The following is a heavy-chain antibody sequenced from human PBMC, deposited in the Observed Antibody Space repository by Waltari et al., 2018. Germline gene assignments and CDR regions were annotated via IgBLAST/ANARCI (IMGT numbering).Heavy chain of an antibody. D-gene: IGHD3-16*01. CDR2: SNREGSST. Sequence: EVQLVESGGGLVQPGGSLRLSCAASGFTFSGHWMPWVRQAPGKGLVWVSRSNREGSSTSYADFVKGRFTISRDNAKNTLYLQMNSLRAEDTAVYYCARNSKDWRSDGGLDYWGQGTLVTVSS. CDR1: GFTFSGHW. CDR3: ARNSKDWRSDGGLDY. J-gene: IGHJ4*02. V-gene: IGHV3-74*01.